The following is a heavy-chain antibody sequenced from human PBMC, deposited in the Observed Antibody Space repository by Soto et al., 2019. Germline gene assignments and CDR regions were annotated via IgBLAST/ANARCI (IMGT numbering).Heavy chain of an antibody. CDR1: GVSISSGNW. V-gene: IGHV4-4*02. Sequence: SETLSLTCAVSGVSISSGNWWTWVRQSPQRGLEYIGEIFHDGTANYYPSFERRVAISVDTSKNQFSLKLTPVTAADTAIYFCARLVYDTRLNYMYFDFWGQGTLVTVSS. D-gene: IGHD3-10*01. CDR2: IFHDGTA. J-gene: IGHJ4*02. CDR3: ARLVYDTRLNYMYFDF.